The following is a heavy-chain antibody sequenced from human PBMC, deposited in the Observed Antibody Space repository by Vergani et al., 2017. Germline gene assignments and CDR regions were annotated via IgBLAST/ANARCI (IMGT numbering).Heavy chain of an antibody. V-gene: IGHV4-34*01. CDR1: GGSFSGYY. CDR3: AGAPSSGWYNDAFDI. D-gene: IGHD6-19*01. Sequence: QVQLQQWGAGLLKPSETLSLTCAVYGGSFSGYYWSWIRQPPGKGLEWFGEINHSGSTNYNPSLKRRVTISVDTSKNQFSLKLSSVTAADTAVYYCAGAPSSGWYNDAFDIWGQGTMVTVSS. J-gene: IGHJ3*02. CDR2: INHSGST.